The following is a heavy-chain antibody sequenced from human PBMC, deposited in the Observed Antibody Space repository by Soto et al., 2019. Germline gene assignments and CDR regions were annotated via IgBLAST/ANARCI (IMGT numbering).Heavy chain of an antibody. J-gene: IGHJ4*02. V-gene: IGHV1-8*01. CDR2: MKPNSGNT. D-gene: IGHD4-17*01. CDR3: ARPLDGDHVDY. CDR1: GYTFTSYD. Sequence: QVQLVQSGAEVKKPGASVKVSCKASGYTFTSYDINWVRQATGQGLEWMGWMKPNSGNTGYAQKFQGRXTXTXXTSISTAYMELSSLRSEDTAVYYCARPLDGDHVDYWGQGTLVTVSS.